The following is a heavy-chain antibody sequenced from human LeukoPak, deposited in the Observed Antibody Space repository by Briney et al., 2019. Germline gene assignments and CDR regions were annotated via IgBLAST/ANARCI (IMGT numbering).Heavy chain of an antibody. V-gene: IGHV1-2*02. CDR1: GYTFTDYY. J-gene: IGHJ4*02. Sequence: VASVKVSCKASGYTFTDYYIHWVRQAPGQGLEWMGWINPNSGGTNYAQKFQGRVTMTRDTSISTAYMELSRLRSDDTAVYYCARVDSGAAAGTRRFVYWGQGTLVTVSS. CDR2: INPNSGGT. D-gene: IGHD6-13*01. CDR3: ARVDSGAAAGTRRFVY.